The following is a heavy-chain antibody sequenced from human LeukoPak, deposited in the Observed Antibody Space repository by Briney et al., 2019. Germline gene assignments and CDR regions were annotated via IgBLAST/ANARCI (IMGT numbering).Heavy chain of an antibody. V-gene: IGHV4-4*07. D-gene: IGHD5/OR15-5a*01. Sequence: SETLSLTCTVSGNSFGDYYWSWIRHPAGKGLEWIGRIYTSGSATYNPSLKSRVTMSVDTSKSQFSLRLTSVTAADTAVYFCATLVSTRYYFDYWGQGTLVTVSS. J-gene: IGHJ4*02. CDR2: IYTSGSA. CDR3: ATLVSTRYYFDY. CDR1: GNSFGDYY.